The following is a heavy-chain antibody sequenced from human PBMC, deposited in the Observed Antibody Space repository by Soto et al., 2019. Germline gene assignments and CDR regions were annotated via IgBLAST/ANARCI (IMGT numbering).Heavy chain of an antibody. CDR1: SGSISSSNW. J-gene: IGHJ4*02. V-gene: IGHV4-4*02. CDR2: IYHSGST. D-gene: IGHD3-10*01. Sequence: SETLSLTCGVSSGSISSSNWWSWVRQPPGKGLEWIGEIYHSGSTNYNPSLKSRVTISVDKSKNQFSLKLSSVTAADTAVYYCAREGPPMVRGDLYFDYWGQGTLVTVSS. CDR3: AREGPPMVRGDLYFDY.